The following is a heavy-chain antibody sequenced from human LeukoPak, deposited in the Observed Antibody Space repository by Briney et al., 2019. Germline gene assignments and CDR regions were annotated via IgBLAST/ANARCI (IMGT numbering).Heavy chain of an antibody. CDR1: GYAMSSSNW. Sequence: SDTLSLTCAVSGYAMSSSNWWGWIRQPPGKELEWIGYIYYNGNTDYNPSLKSRVTMSIHTSKNQFSLKLSSVTAADTAVYYCARDRDYYDSSGWWFDPWGQGTLVTVSS. CDR3: ARDRDYYDSSGWWFDP. D-gene: IGHD3-22*01. V-gene: IGHV4-28*03. CDR2: IYYNGNT. J-gene: IGHJ5*02.